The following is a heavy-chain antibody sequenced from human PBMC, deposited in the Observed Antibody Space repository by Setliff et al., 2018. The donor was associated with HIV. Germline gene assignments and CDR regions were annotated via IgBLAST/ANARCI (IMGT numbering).Heavy chain of an antibody. V-gene: IGHV3-21*01. Sequence: PGGSLRLSCAASGFTFRNYKFNWVRQAPGRGLEWVSSISIGSGGAIDYADSVQGRFTISRDNSMNTLCLKMNGLSVEDTGVYYCARVNLYYSFYDGSPVYGMDVWGQGTTVTVSS. CDR1: GFTFRNYK. J-gene: IGHJ6*02. CDR3: ARVNLYYSFYDGSPVYGMDV. CDR2: ISIGSGGAI. D-gene: IGHD3-10*01.